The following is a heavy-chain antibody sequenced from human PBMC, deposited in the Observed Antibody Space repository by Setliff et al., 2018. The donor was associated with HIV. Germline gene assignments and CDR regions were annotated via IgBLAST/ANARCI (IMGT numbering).Heavy chain of an antibody. J-gene: IGHJ5*01. D-gene: IGHD7-27*01. CDR3: ARLLKRPNWWFDS. Sequence: GASVKVSCKASGYTFSTYDISWVRQATGQGLEWMGWMNPNSGNTGYAQKLQGRVTMTRNTSITTAYMEMSSLTSEDTAVYYCARLLKRPNWWFDSWGQGTLVTVSS. CDR2: MNPNSGNT. V-gene: IGHV1-8*01. CDR1: GYTFSTYD.